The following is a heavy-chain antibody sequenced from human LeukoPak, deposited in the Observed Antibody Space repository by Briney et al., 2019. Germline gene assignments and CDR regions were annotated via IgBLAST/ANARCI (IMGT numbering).Heavy chain of an antibody. J-gene: IGHJ6*03. D-gene: IGHD1-1*01. Sequence: ASVKVSCKASGGTFSSYAISWVRQAPGQGLEWMGGIIPIFGTANYAQKFQGRVTITADESTSTAYMELSSLRSEDTAVYYCARDRGNYYYYYMDVWGKGTTVTVSS. CDR1: GGTFSSYA. V-gene: IGHV1-69*13. CDR2: IIPIFGTA. CDR3: ARDRGNYYYYYMDV.